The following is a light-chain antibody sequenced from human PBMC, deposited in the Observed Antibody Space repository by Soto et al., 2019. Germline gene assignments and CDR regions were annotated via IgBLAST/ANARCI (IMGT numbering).Light chain of an antibody. J-gene: IGKJ4*01. CDR2: DAS. CDR3: QQYGTSALT. CDR1: QSVSSNY. V-gene: IGKV3-20*01. Sequence: EIVLTQSPGTLSLSPGERAILTCRASQSVSSNYLAWYQQKPGQAPRLLIYDASSRATGIPDRFSGSGSGTDFTLTISRLEPEDFAVYYCQQYGTSALTFGGGTNVEIK.